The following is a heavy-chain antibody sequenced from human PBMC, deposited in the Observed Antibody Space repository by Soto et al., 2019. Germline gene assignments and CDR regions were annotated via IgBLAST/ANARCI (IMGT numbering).Heavy chain of an antibody. J-gene: IGHJ6*02. CDR1: GFTVSSNY. V-gene: IGHV3-53*01. CDR3: ARVPTIGVVTTYNGMDV. Sequence: EVQLVESGGGLIQPGGSLRLSCAASGFTVSSNYMSWVRQAPGKGLEWVSVIYSGGSTYYADSVKGRFTISRDNSKNTLYLQMNSLIAEDTAVYYCARVPTIGVVTTYNGMDVWGQGTTVTVSS. CDR2: IYSGGST. D-gene: IGHD3-3*01.